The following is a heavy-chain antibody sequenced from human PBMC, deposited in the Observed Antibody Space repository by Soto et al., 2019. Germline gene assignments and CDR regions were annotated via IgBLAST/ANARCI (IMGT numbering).Heavy chain of an antibody. J-gene: IGHJ5*02. V-gene: IGHV3-21*01. Sequence: GGSLRLSCVASGSRFSDYSMNWVRQAPGKGLEWVASVTKSGDYTHHADSVKGRFTISRDNAKNSLYLQMNSLTVEDTGIYYCATGGPWGQGALVTV. CDR2: VTKSGDYT. CDR1: GSRFSDYS. CDR3: ATGGP.